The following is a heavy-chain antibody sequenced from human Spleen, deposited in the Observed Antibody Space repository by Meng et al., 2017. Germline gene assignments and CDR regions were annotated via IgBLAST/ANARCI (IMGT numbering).Heavy chain of an antibody. Sequence: GESLKISCAASGFTVNSNELTWVRQAPGKGLEWVSAISGSGGSTYYADSVKGRFTISRDDAKNSLYLQMNSLRAEDTALYYCARIAVAGNDGFDIWGQGTMVTVSS. CDR2: ISGSGGST. CDR1: GFTVNSNE. J-gene: IGHJ3*02. CDR3: ARIAVAGNDGFDI. V-gene: IGHV3-21*01. D-gene: IGHD6-19*01.